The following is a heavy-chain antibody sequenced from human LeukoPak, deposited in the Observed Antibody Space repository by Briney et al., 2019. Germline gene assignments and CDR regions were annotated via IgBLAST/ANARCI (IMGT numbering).Heavy chain of an antibody. J-gene: IGHJ4*02. CDR1: GFTFSSYE. V-gene: IGHV3-48*03. D-gene: IGHD7-27*01. CDR3: AASLGPRDY. Sequence: GGSLRLSCAASGFTFSSYETNWVRQAPGKGLEWISYISSTSYSIYYADSVKGRFTISRDNAKNALYLQMDSLGVEDTALYYCAASLGPRDYWGQGILVTVS. CDR2: ISSTSYSI.